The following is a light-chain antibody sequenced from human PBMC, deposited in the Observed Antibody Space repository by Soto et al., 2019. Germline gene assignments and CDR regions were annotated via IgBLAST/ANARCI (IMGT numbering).Light chain of an antibody. Sequence: DIQMTQSPSTLSASVGDTVTVTCRASQSIGRWLAWYQQKPGKAPKLLIFDASTLENGVPARFSGSRSGPEFSLTISSLQPDDFATYYCQQLNSYPPTFGQGTRLEIK. V-gene: IGKV1-5*01. CDR1: QSIGRW. CDR2: DAS. CDR3: QQLNSYPPT. J-gene: IGKJ5*01.